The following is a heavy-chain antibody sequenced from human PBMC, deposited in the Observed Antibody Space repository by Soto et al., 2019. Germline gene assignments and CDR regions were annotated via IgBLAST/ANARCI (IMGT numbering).Heavy chain of an antibody. CDR2: ISSSGSTI. Sequence: GGSLRLSWAASGFTFSSYGMHWVRQPPGKGLELVSYISSSGSTIYYADSVKGRFTISRDNAKNSLYLQMNSLRAEDTAVYYCARPYPNMDWFDPWGQGTLVTVLL. CDR3: ARPYPNMDWFDP. J-gene: IGHJ5*02. CDR1: GFTFSSYG. D-gene: IGHD2-21*01. V-gene: IGHV3-48*04.